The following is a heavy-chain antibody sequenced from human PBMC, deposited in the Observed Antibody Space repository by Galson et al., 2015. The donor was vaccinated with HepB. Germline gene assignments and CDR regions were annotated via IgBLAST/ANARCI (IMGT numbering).Heavy chain of an antibody. CDR1: GYTFTGYY. V-gene: IGHV1-2*02. J-gene: IGHJ3*02. D-gene: IGHD4-17*01. CDR3: ARDYGQRGAFDI. CDR2: INPNSGGT. Sequence: SVKVSCKASGYTFTGYYMLCVRQAPGQGLEWMGWINPNSGGTNYAQKFQSRVTMTRDTTISTAYMELSRLRSDDTAVYYCARDYGQRGAFDIWGQGTMVTVSS.